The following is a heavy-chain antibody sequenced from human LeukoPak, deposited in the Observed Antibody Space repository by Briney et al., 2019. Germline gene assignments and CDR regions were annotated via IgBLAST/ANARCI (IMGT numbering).Heavy chain of an antibody. D-gene: IGHD6-13*01. CDR3: AKGVNAAGTVGWFDP. Sequence: PGGSLRLSCAASGFTFDDYAMHWVRQAPGKGLEWVSGISWNSGSIGYADSVKGRFTISRDNAKNSLYLQMNSLRAEDMALYYCAKGVNAAGTVGWFDPWGQGTLVTVSS. CDR2: ISWNSGSI. CDR1: GFTFDDYA. J-gene: IGHJ5*02. V-gene: IGHV3-9*03.